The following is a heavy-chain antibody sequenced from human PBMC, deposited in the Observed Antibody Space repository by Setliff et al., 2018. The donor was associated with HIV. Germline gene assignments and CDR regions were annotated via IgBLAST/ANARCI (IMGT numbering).Heavy chain of an antibody. CDR2: IYYSGIT. J-gene: IGHJ3*02. Sequence: TSETLSLTCTVSGGSVGSGSYYWSWIRQSPGKGLEWIGYIYYSGITTYNPSLKSRVTISIDTSKNQFSLRLHSVTAADTAVYYCARDGGGYSSGDAFDIWGQGTMVTVSS. D-gene: IGHD6-19*01. CDR3: ARDGGGYSSGDAFDI. V-gene: IGHV4-61*01. CDR1: GGSVGSGSYY.